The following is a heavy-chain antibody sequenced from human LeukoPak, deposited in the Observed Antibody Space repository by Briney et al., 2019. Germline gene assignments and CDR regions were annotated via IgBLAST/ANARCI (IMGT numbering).Heavy chain of an antibody. CDR1: GASISSTSYY. V-gene: IGHV4-39*07. J-gene: IGHJ5*02. D-gene: IGHD5-18*01. CDR3: AREGIQLWSPNWFDP. CDR2: IYYSGST. Sequence: SETLSLTCTVSGASISSTSYYWGWIRQPPGKGLEWIGSIYYSGSTYYNPSLKSRVTISVDTSKNQFSLKLSSVTAADTAVYYCAREGIQLWSPNWFDPWGQGTLVTVSS.